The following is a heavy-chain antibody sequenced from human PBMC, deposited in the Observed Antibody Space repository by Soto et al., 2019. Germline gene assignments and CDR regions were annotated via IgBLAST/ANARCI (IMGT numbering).Heavy chain of an antibody. D-gene: IGHD6-6*01. Sequence: EVQLVESGGGLVKPGGSLRLSCAASGFTFSSYSMNWVRQAPGKGLEWVSSISSSSSYIYYADSVKGRFTISRDNAKNSLYLQMNSLGAEDTAVYYCARDSSPSGYYYYYGMGVWGQGTTVTVSS. CDR1: GFTFSSYS. V-gene: IGHV3-21*01. CDR3: ARDSSPSGYYYYYGMGV. CDR2: ISSSSSYI. J-gene: IGHJ6*02.